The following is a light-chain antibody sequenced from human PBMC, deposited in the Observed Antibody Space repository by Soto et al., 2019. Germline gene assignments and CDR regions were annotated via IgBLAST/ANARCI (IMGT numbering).Light chain of an antibody. CDR3: QQYNSYSWT. J-gene: IGKJ1*01. CDR1: QSISSW. CDR2: DAS. V-gene: IGKV1-5*01. Sequence: DIQMTQSPSTLSASVGDRVTITCRASQSISSWSAWYQQKPGKAPKLLIYDASSLESGVPSRFSGSGSGTEFTLTISSLQPDDFATYYCQQYNSYSWTFGQGNKGDIK.